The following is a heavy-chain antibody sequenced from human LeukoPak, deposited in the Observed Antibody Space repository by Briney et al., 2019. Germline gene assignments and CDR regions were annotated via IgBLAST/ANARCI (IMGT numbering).Heavy chain of an antibody. J-gene: IGHJ4*02. Sequence: PGGSLRLSCAASGFTFSSYGMHWVRQAPGKGLEWVAVISYDGSNKYYADSVKGRFTISRDNSKNTLYLQMNSLRAEDTAVYYCAKDRRGSDYWGQGTLVTVSS. CDR3: AKDRRGSDY. D-gene: IGHD3-10*01. V-gene: IGHV3-30*18. CDR1: GFTFSSYG. CDR2: ISYDGSNK.